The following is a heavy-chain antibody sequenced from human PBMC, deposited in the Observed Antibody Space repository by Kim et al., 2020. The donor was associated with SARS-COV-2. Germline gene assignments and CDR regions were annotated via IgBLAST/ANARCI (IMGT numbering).Heavy chain of an antibody. V-gene: IGHV1-69*04. CDR2: IIPILGIA. J-gene: IGHJ6*03. D-gene: IGHD5-18*01. Sequence: SVKVSCKASGGTFSSYAISWVRQAPGQGLEWMGRIIPILGIANYAQKFQGRVTITADKSTSTAYMELSSLRSEDTAVYYCARSDNYGYYYYYMDVWGKG. CDR3: ARSDNYGYYYYYMDV. CDR1: GGTFSSYA.